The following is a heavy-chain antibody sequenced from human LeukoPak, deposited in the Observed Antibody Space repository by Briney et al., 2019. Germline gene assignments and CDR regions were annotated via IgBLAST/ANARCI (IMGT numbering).Heavy chain of an antibody. CDR2: ISASDGNT. CDR3: ARVPNRGGNITMVRDYYYYYYLDV. CDR1: GYTFTIYG. Sequence: ASVNVSFKASGYTFTIYGIGWVRQAPGQGLEWMGCISASDGNTNYAQNPQGRVTITTTTSTSTAYMDLRSLRSDDTAVYYCARVPNRGGNITMVRDYYYYYYLDVWGKGTSVSVSS. J-gene: IGHJ6*03. D-gene: IGHD3-10*01. V-gene: IGHV1-18*01.